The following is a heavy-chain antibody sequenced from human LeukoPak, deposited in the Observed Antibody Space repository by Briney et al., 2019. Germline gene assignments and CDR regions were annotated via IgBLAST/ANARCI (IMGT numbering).Heavy chain of an antibody. J-gene: IGHJ5*02. CDR1: GFTFSDYY. D-gene: IGHD2-15*01. CDR2: ISSSGSTI. Sequence: GESLRLSCAASGFTFSDYYMSWIRQAPGKGLEWVSYISSSGSTIYYADSVKGRFTISRDNAKNSLYLQMNSLRAEDTAVYYCARAACSGGSCFPFRSWFDPWGQGTLVTVSS. V-gene: IGHV3-11*01. CDR3: ARAACSGGSCFPFRSWFDP.